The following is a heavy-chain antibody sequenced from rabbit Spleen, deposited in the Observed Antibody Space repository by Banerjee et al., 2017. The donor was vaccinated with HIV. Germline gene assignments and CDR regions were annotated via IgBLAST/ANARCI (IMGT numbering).Heavy chain of an antibody. J-gene: IGHJ4*01. Sequence: QLKESGGGLVQPGGSLKLSCMASGFDFSNYYMNWVRQAPGKGLECIACIYADRSGIAVYATWVNGRFTVSSHNAQTTLYLQLNSLTAADTATYFCVREVAGKFNLWGPGTLVTVS. CDR2: IYADRSGIA. CDR1: GFDFSNYY. D-gene: IGHD4-1*01. V-gene: IGHV1S7*01. CDR3: VREVAGKFNL.